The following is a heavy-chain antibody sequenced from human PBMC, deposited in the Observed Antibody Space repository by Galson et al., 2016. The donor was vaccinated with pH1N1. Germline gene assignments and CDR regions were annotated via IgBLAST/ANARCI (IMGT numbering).Heavy chain of an antibody. CDR2: INPNTGST. J-gene: IGHJ3*02. Sequence: SVKVSCKASGYTFTGHFIHWVRQAPGQGFEWMGRINPNTGSTSFAQMFQGRVTMTRDTSISTAFMEVNRLRSDDTAVYYCATLYSGSGFTAFDIWGEGTRVTVSS. CDR1: GYTFTGHF. CDR3: ATLYSGSGFTAFDI. D-gene: IGHD1-26*01. V-gene: IGHV1-2*06.